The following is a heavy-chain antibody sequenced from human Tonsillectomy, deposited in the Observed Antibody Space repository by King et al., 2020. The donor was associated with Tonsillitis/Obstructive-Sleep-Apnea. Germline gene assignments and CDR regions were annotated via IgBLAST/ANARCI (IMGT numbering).Heavy chain of an antibody. V-gene: IGHV4-61*01. CDR2: IYYSGST. CDR1: GGSVSSGSYY. J-gene: IGHJ5*02. D-gene: IGHD3-3*01. CDR3: ARRLRFLESAWFDP. Sequence: QLQESGPGLVKPSETLSLTCTVSGGSVSSGSYYWRWIRQPPGKGLEWIGYIYYSGSTNYNPSLKSRVTISVDTSKNQFSLKLSSVTAADTAVYYCARRLRFLESAWFDPWGQGTLVTVSS.